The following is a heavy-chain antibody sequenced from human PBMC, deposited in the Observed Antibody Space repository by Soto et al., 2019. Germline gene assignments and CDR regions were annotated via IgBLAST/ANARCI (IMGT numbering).Heavy chain of an antibody. J-gene: IGHJ4*02. Sequence: PGGSLRLSCAASGFTFSRHTMHWVRQAPGKGLEWMASISYDGSNKYYADSVKGRFTISRDNSKNTLSVQMDSLRAEDTAVYYWARDRLRLGELSLLGYFDYWGQGTLVTVSS. D-gene: IGHD3-16*02. CDR2: ISYDGSNK. CDR3: ARDRLRLGELSLLGYFDY. CDR1: GFTFSRHT. V-gene: IGHV3-30*04.